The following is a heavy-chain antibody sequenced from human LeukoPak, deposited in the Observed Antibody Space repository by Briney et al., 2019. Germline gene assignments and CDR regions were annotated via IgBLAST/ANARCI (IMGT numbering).Heavy chain of an antibody. Sequence: ASVKVSCKASGYTFTSYDINWVRQATGQGLEWMGWISAYNGNTDYAQNLQGRVTMTTDTSTSTAYMELRSLRSDDTAMYYCARDKWLDYWGQGTLVTVSS. J-gene: IGHJ4*02. CDR2: ISAYNGNT. D-gene: IGHD3-22*01. CDR3: ARDKWLDY. CDR1: GYTFTSYD. V-gene: IGHV1-18*01.